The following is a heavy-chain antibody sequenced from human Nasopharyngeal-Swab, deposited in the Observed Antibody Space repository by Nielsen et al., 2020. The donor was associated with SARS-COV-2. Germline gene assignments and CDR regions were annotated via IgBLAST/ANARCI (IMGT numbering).Heavy chain of an antibody. J-gene: IGHJ4*02. CDR1: GSTFSDHY. D-gene: IGHD1-1*01. CDR3: ASGTYDNAPG. CDR2: ISSNSDTK. V-gene: IGHV3-11*04. Sequence: GESLKISCAASGSTFSDHYMTWIRQAPGKGLEWVSCISSNSDTKYYADSVKGRFTISRDNAKNSLYLQMNSLRHEDTAVYYCASGTYDNAPGWGQGTLVTVSS.